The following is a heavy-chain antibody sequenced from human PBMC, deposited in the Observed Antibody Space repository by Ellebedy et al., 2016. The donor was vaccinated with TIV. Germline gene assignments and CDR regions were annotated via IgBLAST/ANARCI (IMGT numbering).Heavy chain of an antibody. CDR3: AREAWGSGSYYFDY. V-gene: IGHV4-39*07. D-gene: IGHD5-12*01. Sequence: SETLSLTXTVSGGSISSSSYYWGYIRQPPGKGLEWIGSIYYSGTTSYNPSLKSRVTILVDTSKNQFSLKLSSVTAADTAVYYCAREAWGSGSYYFDYWGQGTLVTVSS. J-gene: IGHJ4*02. CDR1: GGSISSSSYY. CDR2: IYYSGTT.